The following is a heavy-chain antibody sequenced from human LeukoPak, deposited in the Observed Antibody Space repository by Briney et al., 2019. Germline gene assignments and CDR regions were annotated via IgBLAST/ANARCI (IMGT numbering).Heavy chain of an antibody. CDR3: ARVGVSDIVVVPAANTHWFDP. J-gene: IGHJ5*02. V-gene: IGHV4-39*07. CDR1: GGSISSSNYY. CDR2: IYYSGST. Sequence: SETLSLTCTVSGGSISSSNYYWGCIHQPPGKGLEWIESIYYSGSTNYNPSLMSRVTISVDTSKNQSSLKLSSVTAADTAVYYCARVGVSDIVVVPAANTHWFDPWGQGTLVTVSS. D-gene: IGHD2-2*01.